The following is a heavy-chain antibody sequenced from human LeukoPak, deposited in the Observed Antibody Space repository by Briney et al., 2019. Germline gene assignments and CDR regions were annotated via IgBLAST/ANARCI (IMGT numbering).Heavy chain of an antibody. CDR3: ARAEIRNAFFFDG. J-gene: IGHJ4*02. Sequence: GGSLRLSCAASGFTFSSYEMNWVRQAPGKGLEWVSGISGSGSTIYYADSVKGRFTISRDNAKNSLSLQLNSLRAEDTGIYYCARAEIRNAFFFDGWGQGTLVTVSS. V-gene: IGHV3-48*03. CDR2: ISGSGSTI. D-gene: IGHD3-3*01. CDR1: GFTFSSYE.